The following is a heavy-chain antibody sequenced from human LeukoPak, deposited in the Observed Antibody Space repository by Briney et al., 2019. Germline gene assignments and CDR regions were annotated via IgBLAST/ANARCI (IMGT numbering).Heavy chain of an antibody. D-gene: IGHD3-3*01. CDR1: GGSISSYY. J-gene: IGHJ3*02. Sequence: SETLSLTCTVSGGSISSYYWSWIRHPPGKGLEWIGYIYYSGSTNYNPSLKSRVTISVDTSKNQFSLKLSSVTAADTAVYYCARVETIFGVVSDAFDIWGQGTMVTVSS. CDR2: IYYSGST. CDR3: ARVETIFGVVSDAFDI. V-gene: IGHV4-59*01.